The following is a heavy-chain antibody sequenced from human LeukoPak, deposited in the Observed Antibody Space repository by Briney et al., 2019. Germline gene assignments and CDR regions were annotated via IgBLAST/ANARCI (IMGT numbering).Heavy chain of an antibody. CDR2: IYYSGST. D-gene: IGHD2-8*01. CDR1: GGSISNINYS. V-gene: IGHV4-30-2*01. CDR3: ARVMYGEGVRFDP. Sequence: SETLSLTCTVSGGSISNINYSWSWIRRPPGKGLEWIGYIYYSGSTYYNPALRSRVTISVDRSKNHFSLELNSVTAADTAVYYCARVMYGEGVRFDPWGQGTLVTVSS. J-gene: IGHJ5*02.